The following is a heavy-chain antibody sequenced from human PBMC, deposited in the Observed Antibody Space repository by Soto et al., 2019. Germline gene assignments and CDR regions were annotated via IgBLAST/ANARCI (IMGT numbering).Heavy chain of an antibody. Sequence: GESLKISCKTSGYSFTSYWIGWVRQMPGKGLEWMGFIYPGDSDTRYSPSFQGQVTISADKSISTAYLQWSSLKASDTAVYYCAAGGISPGNYNYYAMDVWGQGTTVTVSS. J-gene: IGHJ6*02. CDR3: AAGGISPGNYNYYAMDV. V-gene: IGHV5-51*01. CDR1: GYSFTSYW. CDR2: IYPGDSDT. D-gene: IGHD3-16*01.